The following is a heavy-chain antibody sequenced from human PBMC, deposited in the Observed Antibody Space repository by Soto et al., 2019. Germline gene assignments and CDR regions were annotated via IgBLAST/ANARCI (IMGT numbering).Heavy chain of an antibody. V-gene: IGHV1-24*01. J-gene: IGHJ4*02. CDR1: GYTLIELS. CDR2: FDPEDGET. D-gene: IGHD7-27*01. CDR3: ARANWYSEY. Sequence: ASVKVSCKVSGYTLIELSMHWVRQAPGKGLEWMGGFDPEDGETIYAQKFQGRVTMTEDTSTDTVYMELSSLRSADTAIYYCARANWYSEYWGQGTLVTVSS.